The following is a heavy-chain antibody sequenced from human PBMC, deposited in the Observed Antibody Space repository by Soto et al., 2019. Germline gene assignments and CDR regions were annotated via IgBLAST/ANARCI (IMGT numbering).Heavy chain of an antibody. D-gene: IGHD6-19*01. CDR1: GGSISSSSYY. CDR3: ARLERSIAVAGTGY. J-gene: IGHJ4*02. V-gene: IGHV4-39*01. CDR2: IYYSGST. Sequence: SETLSLTCTVSGGSISSSSYYWGWIRQPPGKGLEWFGSIYYSGSTYYNPSLKSRVTISVDTSKNQFSLYLSSVTAADTAVYYCARLERSIAVAGTGYWGQGTLVTVSS.